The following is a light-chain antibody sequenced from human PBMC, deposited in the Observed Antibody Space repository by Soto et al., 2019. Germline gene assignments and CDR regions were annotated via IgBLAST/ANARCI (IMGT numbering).Light chain of an antibody. CDR3: QQFNS. J-gene: IGKJ5*01. CDR2: DAS. V-gene: IGKV1-13*02. Sequence: AIQLTQSPSSLSASVGDRVTITCRASQGISSALAWYQQKPGKAPKLLIYDASSLESGVPSRFSGSGSGTNFTLTISSLQPEDFATYYFQQFNSFGQGTRLEIK. CDR1: QGISSA.